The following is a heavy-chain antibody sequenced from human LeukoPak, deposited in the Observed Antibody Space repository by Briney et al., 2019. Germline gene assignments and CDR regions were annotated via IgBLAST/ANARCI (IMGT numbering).Heavy chain of an antibody. CDR1: GFTFSTYS. CDR3: ARDGGGGYSFGSIMDV. CDR2: ISTSTSTI. J-gene: IGHJ6*03. Sequence: PGGSLRLSCAASGFTFSTYSMNWVRQAPGKGLEWLSYISTSTSTIYYADSVEGRFTISRENARNSLYLQMNSLRAEDTAVYYCARDGGGGYSFGSIMDVWGKGTTVTVSS. D-gene: IGHD5-18*01. V-gene: IGHV3-48*04.